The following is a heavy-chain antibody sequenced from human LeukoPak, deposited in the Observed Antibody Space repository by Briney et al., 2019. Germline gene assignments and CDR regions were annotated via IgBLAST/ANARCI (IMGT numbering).Heavy chain of an antibody. CDR3: ARGRGSCSSTSCYIWFDP. D-gene: IGHD2-2*02. CDR2: IYTSGST. Sequence: SQTLSLTCTVSGGSLSSGSYYWSWIRQPAGKGLEWLGRIYTSGSTNYNPSLKSRSPISVDTSKNQFSLKLSSVTAADTAVYYCARGRGSCSSTSCYIWFDPWGQGTLVTVSS. J-gene: IGHJ5*02. CDR1: GGSLSSGSYY. V-gene: IGHV4-61*02.